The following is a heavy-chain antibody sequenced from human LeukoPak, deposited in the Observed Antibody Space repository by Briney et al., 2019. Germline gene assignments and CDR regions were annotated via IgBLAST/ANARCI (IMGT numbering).Heavy chain of an antibody. CDR3: ARSGSIPSGDAFDI. CDR2: IYPGDSDT. V-gene: IGHV5-51*01. J-gene: IGHJ3*02. CDR1: GXIFSTYW. D-gene: IGHD3-10*01. Sequence: PGESLKISCKGSGXIFSTYWIGWVRQMPGKGLEWMGTIYPGDSDTRYSPSFQGQVTISGDKSISTAYLQWGSLKASDTAMYYCARSGSIPSGDAFDIWGQGTMVTVSS.